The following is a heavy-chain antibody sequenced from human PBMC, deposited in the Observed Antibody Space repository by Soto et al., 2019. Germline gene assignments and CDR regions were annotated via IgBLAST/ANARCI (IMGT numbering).Heavy chain of an antibody. CDR1: GYTFTSYG. Sequence: ASVKVSCKASGYTFTSYGISWVRQAPGQGLEWMGWISAYNGNTNYAQKLQGRVTMTTDTSTSSAYMELRSLRSDDTAVYYCATLPSSGYYGDFDYWGQGTLVTVSS. CDR3: ATLPSSGYYGDFDY. V-gene: IGHV1-18*01. J-gene: IGHJ4*02. D-gene: IGHD3-22*01. CDR2: ISAYNGNT.